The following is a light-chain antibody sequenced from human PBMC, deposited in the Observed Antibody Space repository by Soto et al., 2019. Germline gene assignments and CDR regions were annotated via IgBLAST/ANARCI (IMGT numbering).Light chain of an antibody. V-gene: IGKV3-11*01. Sequence: EVVLTQSPATLSLSLGERATLSCTASQSVSSHLAWYQQEPGQAPRLLIYDASNRATGIPARFSGSGSGTDFTLSISSLEPEDFAVYYCQQRDKWPVTFGGGTKVEFK. J-gene: IGKJ4*01. CDR3: QQRDKWPVT. CDR2: DAS. CDR1: QSVSSH.